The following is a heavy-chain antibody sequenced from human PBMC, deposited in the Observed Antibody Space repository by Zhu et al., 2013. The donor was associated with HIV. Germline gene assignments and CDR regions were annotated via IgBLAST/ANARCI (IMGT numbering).Heavy chain of an antibody. D-gene: IGHD2-2*02. V-gene: IGHV1-69*06. Sequence: QVQLVQSGAEVKKPGSSVKVSCKASGGTFSSYAISWVRQAPGQGLEWMGGIIPIFGTANYAQKFQGRVTITADKSTSTAYMELSSLRSEDTAVYYCARGGVVRYCSSTSCYKGWFDPWGQGTLVTVSS. CDR3: ARGGVVRYCSSTSCYKGWFDP. CDR1: GGTFSSYA. J-gene: IGHJ5*02. CDR2: IIPIFGTA.